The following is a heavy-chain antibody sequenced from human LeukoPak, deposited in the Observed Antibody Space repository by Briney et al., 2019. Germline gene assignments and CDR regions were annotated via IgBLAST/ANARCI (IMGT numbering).Heavy chain of an antibody. J-gene: IGHJ4*02. CDR1: GFIFDNYA. D-gene: IGHD2-2*01. CDR3: AKDPYGTRYFDY. Sequence: PGGSLRLSCAASGFIFDNYAMNWVRQAPGKGLEWVSAVSATGGSTNYADSVQGRFTISRDNSKNTVYLQMNSLRAEDTAVYYCAKDPYGTRYFDYWGQGTLVTVSS. V-gene: IGHV3-23*01. CDR2: VSATGGST.